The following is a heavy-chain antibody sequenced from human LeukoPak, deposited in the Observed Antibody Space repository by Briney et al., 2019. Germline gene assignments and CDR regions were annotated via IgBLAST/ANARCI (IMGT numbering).Heavy chain of an antibody. J-gene: IGHJ4*02. Sequence: GSLRLSCAASGFTFSSYWMSWVRQAPGKGLEWVANIKQDGSEKYYVDSVKGRFTISRDNAKNSLYLQMNSLRAEDTAVYYCARVGMDEDDFWSGSTPDYWGQGTLVTVSS. CDR2: IKQDGSEK. D-gene: IGHD3-3*01. V-gene: IGHV3-7*01. CDR3: ARVGMDEDDFWSGSTPDY. CDR1: GFTFSSYW.